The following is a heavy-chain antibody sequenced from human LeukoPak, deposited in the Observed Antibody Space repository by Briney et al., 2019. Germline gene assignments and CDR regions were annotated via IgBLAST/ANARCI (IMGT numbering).Heavy chain of an antibody. V-gene: IGHV5-51*01. J-gene: IGHJ4*02. CDR3: AGQHDSSGYYFPY. CDR1: GYSFTSYW. Sequence: GESLKISCKGSGYSFTSYWIGWVRQMPGKGLEWMGIIYPGDSDTRYSPSFQGQVTISADKSISTAYLQWSSLKASDTAMYYCAGQHDSSGYYFPYWGQGTLVTVSS. D-gene: IGHD3-22*01. CDR2: IYPGDSDT.